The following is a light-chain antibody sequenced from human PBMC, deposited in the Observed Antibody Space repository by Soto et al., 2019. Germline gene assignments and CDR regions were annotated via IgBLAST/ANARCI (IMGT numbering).Light chain of an antibody. CDR1: SCNIGANSD. Sequence: QSVLTQPPSVSGAPGQRVTISCTGTSCNIGANSDVHWYQHAAGTAPKVLIYSYKHRSSGVADRFSGSESGTSASLPITGGQAEDEADYYCQSSDFKLSGVVFGGGTKLTVL. V-gene: IGLV1-40*01. J-gene: IGLJ3*02. CDR3: QSSDFKLSGVV. CDR2: SYK.